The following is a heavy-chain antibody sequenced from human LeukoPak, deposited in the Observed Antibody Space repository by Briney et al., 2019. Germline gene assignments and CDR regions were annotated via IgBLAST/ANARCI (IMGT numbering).Heavy chain of an antibody. Sequence: ASVKVSCKASGYTFTSYDINWVRQATGQGLEWMGWMSPNSGNTGYAQKFQGRVTMTRNTSISTAYVELSSLRSEDTAVYYCARIGIRSGYYNWFDPWGQGTLVTVSS. CDR1: GYTFTSYD. V-gene: IGHV1-8*01. D-gene: IGHD3-3*01. J-gene: IGHJ5*02. CDR2: MSPNSGNT. CDR3: ARIGIRSGYYNWFDP.